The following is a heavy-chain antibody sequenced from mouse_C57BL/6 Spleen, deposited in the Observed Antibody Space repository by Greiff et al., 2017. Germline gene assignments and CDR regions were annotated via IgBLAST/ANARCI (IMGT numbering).Heavy chain of an antibody. CDR2: ISYSGST. Sequence: EVQLQQSGPGMVKPSQSLSLTCTVTGYSITSGYDWHWIRHFPGNKLEWMGYISYSGSTNYNPSLKSRIPITHDTSKNHFFLKLNSVTTEDTATYYCARECNYWYFDVWGTGTTVTVSS. CDR3: ARECNYWYFDV. CDR1: GYSITSGYD. V-gene: IGHV3-1*01. J-gene: IGHJ1*03.